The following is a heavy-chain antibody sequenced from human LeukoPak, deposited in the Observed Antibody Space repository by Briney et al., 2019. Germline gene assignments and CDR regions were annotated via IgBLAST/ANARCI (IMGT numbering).Heavy chain of an antibody. Sequence: GGSLRLSCAASGFIFDDYAMHWVRQAPGKGLEWVSGINWNSGSIRYAASVKGRFTISRDNAKNSLYLQMNSLRAEDMALYYCAKASTSYCTGDCLPGYFDLWGRGTLVTVSS. CDR2: INWNSGSI. V-gene: IGHV3-9*03. CDR3: AKASTSYCTGDCLPGYFDL. D-gene: IGHD2-21*02. J-gene: IGHJ2*01. CDR1: GFIFDDYA.